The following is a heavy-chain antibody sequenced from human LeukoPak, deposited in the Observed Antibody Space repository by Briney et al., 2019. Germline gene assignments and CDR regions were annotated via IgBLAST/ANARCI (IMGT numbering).Heavy chain of an antibody. CDR2: ISSSSSYI. D-gene: IGHD6-13*01. Sequence: GGSLRLSCAASGFTFSSYSMNWVRQAPGKGLEWVSSISSSSSYIYYADSVKGRFTISRDNAKNSLYLQMNSLRAEDTAVYYCARDEEAAAGLGTKYYYYYYYMDVWGKGTTVTVSS. CDR1: GFTFSSYS. J-gene: IGHJ6*03. V-gene: IGHV3-21*01. CDR3: ARDEEAAAGLGTKYYYYYYYMDV.